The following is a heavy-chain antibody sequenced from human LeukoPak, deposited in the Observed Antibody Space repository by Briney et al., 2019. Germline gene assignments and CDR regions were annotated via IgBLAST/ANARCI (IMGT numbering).Heavy chain of an antibody. CDR1: GGSISSTSYY. J-gene: IGHJ4*02. V-gene: IGHV4-39*07. D-gene: IGHD6-19*01. Sequence: SETLSLTCTVSGGSISSTSYYWGWIRQPPGKGLEWIGTIYYSGSTYYNPSLKSRVAISADRSKNQFSLKLSSVTAADTAVYYCARDGDSSGWTRSDYWGQGTLVTVSS. CDR2: IYYSGST. CDR3: ARDGDSSGWTRSDY.